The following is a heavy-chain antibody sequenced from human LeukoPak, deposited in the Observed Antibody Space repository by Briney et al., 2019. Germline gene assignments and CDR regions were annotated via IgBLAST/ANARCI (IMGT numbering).Heavy chain of an antibody. J-gene: IGHJ4*02. CDR3: ARDRRGDSSGWYYFDY. CDR2: IWYDGSNE. D-gene: IGHD6-19*01. CDR1: GFTFSSYG. V-gene: IGHV3-33*01. Sequence: GGSLRLSCAASGFTFSSYGMHWVRQAPGKGLEWVAVIWYDGSNEYYADSVKGRFTISRDNSKNTLYLQMNRLRAEDTAVYYCARDRRGDSSGWYYFDYWGQGTLVTVSS.